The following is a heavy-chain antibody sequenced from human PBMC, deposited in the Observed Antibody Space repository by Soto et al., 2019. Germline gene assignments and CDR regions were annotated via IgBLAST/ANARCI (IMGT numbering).Heavy chain of an antibody. CDR3: ARPAAAGFTPNWFDP. V-gene: IGHV5-10-1*01. CDR2: IDPSDSYT. D-gene: IGHD6-13*01. CDR1: GYKVSTWHNFTSYW. Sequence: GESLKISCMGSGYKVSTWHNFTSYWIAWVRQMPGKGLEWMGRIDPSDSYTNYSPSFQGHVTISADKSISTAYLQWSSLKASDTAMYYCARPAAAGFTPNWFDPWGQGTLVTVSS. J-gene: IGHJ5*02.